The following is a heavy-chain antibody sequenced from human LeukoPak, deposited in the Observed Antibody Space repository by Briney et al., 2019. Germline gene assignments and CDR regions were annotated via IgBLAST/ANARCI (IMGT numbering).Heavy chain of an antibody. J-gene: IGHJ4*02. V-gene: IGHV3-21*01. D-gene: IGHD1-20*01. Sequence: GGSLRLSCTASGFTFSFYMMNWVRQAPGKGLEWVSSITSSSHIYYADSLKGRFTVSRDNAKNSLYLQMNNLRAEDTAVYYCARDDNWNDKPFDLWGPGTLVTVSS. CDR1: GFTFSFYM. CDR3: ARDDNWNDKPFDL. CDR2: ITSSSHI.